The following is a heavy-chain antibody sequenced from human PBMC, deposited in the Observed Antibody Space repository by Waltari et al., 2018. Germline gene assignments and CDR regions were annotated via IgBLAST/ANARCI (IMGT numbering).Heavy chain of an antibody. J-gene: IGHJ4*02. CDR3: ARHGSTFGGVIDPDY. Sequence: EVQLVQSGAEVKKPGESLKISCKGSGYSFTSYWIGWVRQMPGKGLEWMGILDPGDSDTKYSPAFQGQVTISADKSISTSYLQVSSLKASDTAMYYCARHGSTFGGVIDPDYWGQGTLVTVSS. CDR1: GYSFTSYW. D-gene: IGHD3-16*02. CDR2: LDPGDSDT. V-gene: IGHV5-51*01.